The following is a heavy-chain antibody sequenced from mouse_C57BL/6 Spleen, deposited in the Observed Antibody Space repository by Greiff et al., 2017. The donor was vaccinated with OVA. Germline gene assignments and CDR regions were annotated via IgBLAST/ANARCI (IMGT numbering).Heavy chain of an antibody. CDR3: TRGGTTVPFDY. J-gene: IGHJ2*01. Sequence: VQLQQSGTVLARPGASVKMSCKTSGYTFTSYWMHWVKQRPGQGLEWIGALYPGNSDTSYNQKFKGKAKLTAVTSASTAYMELSSLTKEDSAVYYCTRGGTTVPFDYWGQGTTLTVSS. V-gene: IGHV1-5*01. CDR2: LYPGNSDT. CDR1: GYTFTSYW. D-gene: IGHD1-1*01.